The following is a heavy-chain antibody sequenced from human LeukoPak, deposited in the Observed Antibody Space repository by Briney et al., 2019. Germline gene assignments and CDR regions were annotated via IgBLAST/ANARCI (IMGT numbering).Heavy chain of an antibody. Sequence: PSETLSLTCTVSGGSISSYYWSWIRQPPGKGLEWIGYIYYSGSTNYNPSLKSRVTISVDTSKNQFSLKLSSVTAADTAVYYCARVVRDGSIDYWGKGTLVTVSS. CDR1: GGSISSYY. CDR2: IYYSGST. V-gene: IGHV4-59*01. CDR3: ARVVRDGSIDY. D-gene: IGHD5-24*01. J-gene: IGHJ4*02.